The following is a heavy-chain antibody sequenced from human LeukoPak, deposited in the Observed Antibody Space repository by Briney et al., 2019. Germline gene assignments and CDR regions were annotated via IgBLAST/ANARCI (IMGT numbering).Heavy chain of an antibody. CDR1: GFTFGDYA. CDR2: IRSKAYGGTT. Sequence: GGSLRLSCTASGFTFGDYAMSWFRQAPGKGLEWVGFIRSKAYGGTTEYAASVKGRFTISRDDSKSIAYLQMNSLKTEDTAVYYCTRDREGGFYDFWSGSTYYFDYWGQGTLVTVSS. J-gene: IGHJ4*02. D-gene: IGHD3-3*01. V-gene: IGHV3-49*03. CDR3: TRDREGGFYDFWSGSTYYFDY.